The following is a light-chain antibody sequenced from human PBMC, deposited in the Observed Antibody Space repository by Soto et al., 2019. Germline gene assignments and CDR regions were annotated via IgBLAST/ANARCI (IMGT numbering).Light chain of an antibody. V-gene: IGKV3-11*01. CDR2: DAS. J-gene: IGKJ1*01. CDR3: QQRSNWPWT. Sequence: DIVLTQSPATLSLSPGERSTLXXRASQSVRSFLAWYQQKPGQTPRXLIYDASNRATGIPARFNGSGSGTDLTLTIISLEPEDFAVYYCQQRSNWPWTFGQGTKVDIK. CDR1: QSVRSF.